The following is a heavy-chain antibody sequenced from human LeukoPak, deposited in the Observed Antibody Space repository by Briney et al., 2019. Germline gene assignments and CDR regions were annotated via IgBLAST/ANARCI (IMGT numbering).Heavy chain of an antibody. CDR2: INHSGST. CDR1: GGSFSGYY. D-gene: IGHD3-22*01. Sequence: SETLSLTCAVYGGSFSGYYWSWIRQPPGKGLEWIGEINHSGSTNYNPSLKSRVTISVDTSKNQFSLKLSSVTAADTAVYYCARTPYYYDSSGYYDDAFDIWGQGTMVTVSS. CDR3: ARTPYYYDSSGYYDDAFDI. J-gene: IGHJ3*02. V-gene: IGHV4-34*01.